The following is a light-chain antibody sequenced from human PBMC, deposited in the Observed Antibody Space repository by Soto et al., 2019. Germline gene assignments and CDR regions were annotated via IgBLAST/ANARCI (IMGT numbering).Light chain of an antibody. CDR1: QSVSSN. Sequence: DIQMTQSPSSLSASAGDRVTITCRASQSVSSNLNWYQQKPEKAPKLLIYAASSLQSGVPSRFSGSGSGTDFTLTISSLQPEDFATYYCQQSYSTPLTFGPGTKVDIK. J-gene: IGKJ3*01. CDR2: AAS. V-gene: IGKV1-39*01. CDR3: QQSYSTPLT.